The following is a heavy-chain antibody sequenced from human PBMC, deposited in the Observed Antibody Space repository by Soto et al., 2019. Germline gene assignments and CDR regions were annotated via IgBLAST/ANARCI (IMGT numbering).Heavy chain of an antibody. CDR2: VSRSSSYI. CDR1: GFTFSGHT. CDR3: ARCMGFDGSGYAFFDS. V-gene: IGHV3-21*01. D-gene: IGHD3-10*01. J-gene: IGHJ4*02. Sequence: GGSLRLSCAASGFTFSGHTINWVRQAPGKGLEWVSSVSRSSSYIYYADSVEGRFTVSRDDAEKSLYLQMNSLRAEDTAIYYCARCMGFDGSGYAFFDSWGQGTQVTVSS.